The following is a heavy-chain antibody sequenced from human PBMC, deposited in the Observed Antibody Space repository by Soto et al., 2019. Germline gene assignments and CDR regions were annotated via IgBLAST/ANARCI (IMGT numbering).Heavy chain of an antibody. CDR3: ARDVQASGVATLDY. CDR2: VSAYNGNT. V-gene: IGHV1-18*01. CDR1: GYTFTHFG. D-gene: IGHD3-3*01. Sequence: QAQLVQSGPEVKKPGASVKVSCKASGYTFTHFGISWVRQAPGQGLEWIGWVSAYNGNTNFPQNFQGRLTLTTDTSTNTAYMELRGLTSGDTAFYYCARDVQASGVATLDYWGQGTLVTVSS. J-gene: IGHJ4*02.